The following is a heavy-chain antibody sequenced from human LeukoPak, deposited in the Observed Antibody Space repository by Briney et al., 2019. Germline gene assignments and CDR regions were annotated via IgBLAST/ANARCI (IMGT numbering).Heavy chain of an antibody. J-gene: IGHJ4*02. D-gene: IGHD3-22*01. CDR1: GXTFSSYS. V-gene: IGHV3-21*01. CDR2: ISSSSSYI. Sequence: GGSLRLSCAASGXTFSSYSMNWVRQAPGKGLEWVSSISSSSSYIYYADSVKGRFTISRDNAKNSLYLQMNSLRAEDTAVYYCARDFSGPYYDSSGYYFDYWGQGTVVTVSS. CDR3: ARDFSGPYYDSSGYYFDY.